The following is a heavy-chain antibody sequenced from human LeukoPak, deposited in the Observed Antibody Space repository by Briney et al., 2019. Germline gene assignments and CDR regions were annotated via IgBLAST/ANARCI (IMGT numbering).Heavy chain of an antibody. D-gene: IGHD3-9*01. V-gene: IGHV1-3*01. CDR1: GYTFTSYA. Sequence: ASVKVSCKASGYTFTSYAMHWVRQAPGQRLEWMGWINVGNGNTKYSQKFQGRVTITRDTSASTAYMELSSLRSEDTAVYYCARASYFDWLLTPMYYFDYWGQGTRVTVSS. CDR2: INVGNGNT. J-gene: IGHJ4*02. CDR3: ARASYFDWLLTPMYYFDY.